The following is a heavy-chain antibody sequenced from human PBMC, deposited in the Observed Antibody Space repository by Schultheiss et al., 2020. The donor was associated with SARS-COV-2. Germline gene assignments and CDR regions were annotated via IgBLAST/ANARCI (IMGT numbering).Heavy chain of an antibody. J-gene: IGHJ6*02. CDR2: IYHSGST. Sequence: AGSLRLSCTVSGGSISSYYWSWIRQPPGKGLEWIGEIYHSGSTNYNPSLKSRVTISVDTSKNQFSLKLSSVTAADTAVYYCARAPPMVRGVNRPYYYYYGMDVWGQGTTVTVSS. CDR1: GGSISSYY. D-gene: IGHD3-10*01. V-gene: IGHV4-59*12. CDR3: ARAPPMVRGVNRPYYYYYGMDV.